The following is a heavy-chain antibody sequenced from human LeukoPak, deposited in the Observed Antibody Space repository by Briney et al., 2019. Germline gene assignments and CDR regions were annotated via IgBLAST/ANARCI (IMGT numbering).Heavy chain of an antibody. CDR1: GGSISSSSYY. J-gene: IGHJ6*02. Sequence: SETLSLTCTVSGGSISSSSYYWGWIRQPPGKGLEWIGSIYYSGSTYYNPSLKSRVTISVDTSKNQFSLKLSSVTAADTAVYYCARDRVFYSGSYSYYYGMDVWGQGTTVTVSS. CDR3: ARDRVFYSGSYSYYYGMDV. CDR2: IYYSGST. D-gene: IGHD1-26*01. V-gene: IGHV4-39*07.